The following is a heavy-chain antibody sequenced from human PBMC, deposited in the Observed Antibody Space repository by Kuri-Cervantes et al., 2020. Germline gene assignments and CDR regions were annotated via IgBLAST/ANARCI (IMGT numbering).Heavy chain of an antibody. CDR1: GFTFSNYA. D-gene: IGHD3-22*01. V-gene: IGHV3-30-3*01. CDR2: ISYDGSNK. Sequence: GESLKISCAASGFTFSNYAMHWVRQAPGKGLEWVAVISYDGSNKYYADSVKGRFTISRDNSKNTLYLQMNSLRAEDTALYYCAKGHYYDSGGAPGDAFDIWGQGTMVTVSS. J-gene: IGHJ3*02. CDR3: AKGHYYDSGGAPGDAFDI.